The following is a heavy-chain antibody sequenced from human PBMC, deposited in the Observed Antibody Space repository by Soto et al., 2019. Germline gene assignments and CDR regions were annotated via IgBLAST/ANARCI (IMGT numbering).Heavy chain of an antibody. Sequence: SVKVSCKASGGTFRSYAISWVRQAPGQGLEWMGGIIPIFGTANYAQKFQGRVTITADKSTSTAYMELSSLRSEDTAVYYCARGLLSRYYYYCMDVWGQGTTVTASS. D-gene: IGHD2-2*01. CDR2: IIPIFGTA. CDR3: ARGLLSRYYYYCMDV. CDR1: GGTFRSYA. V-gene: IGHV1-69*06. J-gene: IGHJ6*02.